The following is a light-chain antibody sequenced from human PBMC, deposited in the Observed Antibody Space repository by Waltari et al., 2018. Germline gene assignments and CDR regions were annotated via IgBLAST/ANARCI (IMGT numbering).Light chain of an antibody. V-gene: IGLV1-44*01. CDR3: ASWDDSLTGSWV. CDR1: NSNIGSND. J-gene: IGLJ3*02. CDR2: NNN. Sequence: QSVVTQSPSVSGTPGQRVTISCSGSNSNIGSNDVNWYQQLPGTAPKLLIYNNNHRPSGVPDRFSGSKSGSSASLAISGLQSEDEGDYYCASWDDSLTGSWVFGGGTKLTVL.